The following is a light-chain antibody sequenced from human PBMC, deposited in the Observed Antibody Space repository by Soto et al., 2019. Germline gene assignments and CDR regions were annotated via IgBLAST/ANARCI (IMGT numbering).Light chain of an antibody. Sequence: DIQMTQSPSSLSVSVGDRVTITCQASQDIDNYLNWYQQKPGKAPNLLIYDASNLETGVPSRFSGGGSGTDFTFTITSLQPEDIATYYCQHYDHVQVTFGQGTRLEIK. CDR3: QHYDHVQVT. CDR1: QDIDNY. V-gene: IGKV1-33*01. J-gene: IGKJ5*01. CDR2: DAS.